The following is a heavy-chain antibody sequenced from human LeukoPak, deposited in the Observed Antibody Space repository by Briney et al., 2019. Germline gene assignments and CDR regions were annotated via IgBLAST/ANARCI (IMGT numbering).Heavy chain of an antibody. CDR1: GFTVSSNY. CDR2: IYSGGST. Sequence: PGGSLRLSCAASGFTVSSNYMSWVRQAPGKGLEWVSVIYSGGSTYYADSAKGRFTISRHNSKNTLYLQMNSLRAEDTAVYYCARSDYYDIFDYWGQGTLATVSS. J-gene: IGHJ4*02. D-gene: IGHD3-22*01. CDR3: ARSDYYDIFDY. V-gene: IGHV3-53*04.